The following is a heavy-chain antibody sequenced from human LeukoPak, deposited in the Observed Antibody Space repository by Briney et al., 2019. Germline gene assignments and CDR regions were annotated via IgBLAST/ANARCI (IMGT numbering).Heavy chain of an antibody. CDR3: ARDKDIVVVVGAMGYYFDY. V-gene: IGHV3-30*04. CDR1: GFAFSRYA. D-gene: IGHD2-15*01. Sequence: GGSLRLSCAASGFAFSRYAMHWVRQAPGKGLEWVAVISYDGSNKYYADSVKGRFTISRDNSKNTLYLQMNSLRAEDTAVYYCARDKDIVVVVGAMGYYFDYWGQGTLVTVSS. CDR2: ISYDGSNK. J-gene: IGHJ4*02.